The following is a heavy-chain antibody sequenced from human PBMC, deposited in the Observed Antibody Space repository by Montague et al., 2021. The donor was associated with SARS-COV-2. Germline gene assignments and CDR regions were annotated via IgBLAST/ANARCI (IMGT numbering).Heavy chain of an antibody. J-gene: IGHJ5*02. CDR3: AKAYSSSWWNWFDP. V-gene: IGHV3-23*03. Sequence: SLRLSCAASGFTFSSYAMSWVRQAPGKGLEWVSVIHNGDGNTYYGDSVKGRFTISRDNSKNPLYLQMNSLRAEDTAVYYCAKAYSSSWWNWFDPWGQGTLVTVSS. CDR1: GFTFSSYA. CDR2: IHNGDGNT. D-gene: IGHD6-13*01.